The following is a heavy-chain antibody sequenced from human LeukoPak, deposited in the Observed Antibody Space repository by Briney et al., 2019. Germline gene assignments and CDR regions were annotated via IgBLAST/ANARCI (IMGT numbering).Heavy chain of an antibody. CDR2: IITMFGTA. D-gene: IGHD2-21*02. J-gene: IGHJ6*03. Sequence: SVTVSCKASGGTFSSYAMSWVRQAPGQGLEWMGGIITMFGTANYAQTLEGRVTITADESTSTAYMELSSLRSEDTAVYYCAREVGSPETDYYYYYMDVWGKGTTVTVSS. CDR1: GGTFSSYA. CDR3: AREVGSPETDYYYYYMDV. V-gene: IGHV1-69*13.